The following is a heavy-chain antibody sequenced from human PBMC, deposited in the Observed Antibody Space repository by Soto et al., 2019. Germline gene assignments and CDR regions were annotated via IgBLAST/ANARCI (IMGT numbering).Heavy chain of an antibody. CDR3: ARSFIAAAGDFDY. D-gene: IGHD6-13*01. CDR2: IYYSGST. J-gene: IGHJ4*02. CDR1: GGSISSYY. V-gene: IGHV4-59*01. Sequence: SETLSLTCTVSGGSISSYYWSWIRQPPGKGLEWIGYIYYSGSTNYNPSLKSRVTISVDTSKNQLFLKLSSVTAADTAVYYCARSFIAAAGDFDYWGQGTLVTVSS.